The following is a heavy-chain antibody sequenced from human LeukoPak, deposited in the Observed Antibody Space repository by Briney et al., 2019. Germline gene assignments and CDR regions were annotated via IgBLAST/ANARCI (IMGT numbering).Heavy chain of an antibody. D-gene: IGHD3-9*01. CDR1: GGSFSGYY. CDR2: INHSGST. J-gene: IGHJ3*02. CDR3: AIRSPGGYYDILTGHQGDAFDI. V-gene: IGHV4-34*01. Sequence: PSETLSLTCAVYGGSFSGYYWSWIRQPPGKGLEWIGEINHSGSTNYNPSLKSRVTISVDTSKNQFSLKLSSVTAADTAVYYCAIRSPGGYYDILTGHQGDAFDIWGQGTMVTASS.